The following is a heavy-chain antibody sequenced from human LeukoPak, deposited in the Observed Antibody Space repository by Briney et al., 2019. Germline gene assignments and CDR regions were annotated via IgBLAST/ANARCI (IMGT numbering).Heavy chain of an antibody. D-gene: IGHD2-15*01. V-gene: IGHV3-30-3*01. CDR3: ARDCSGGSCHVGFDY. CDR1: RFTFSSYA. CDR2: ISYDGSNK. J-gene: IGHJ4*02. Sequence: PGGSLRLSCAASRFTFSSYAMHWVRQAPGKGLEWVAVISYDGSNKYYADSVKGRFTISRDNSKNTLYLQMNSLRAEDTAVYYCARDCSGGSCHVGFDYWGQGTLVTVSS.